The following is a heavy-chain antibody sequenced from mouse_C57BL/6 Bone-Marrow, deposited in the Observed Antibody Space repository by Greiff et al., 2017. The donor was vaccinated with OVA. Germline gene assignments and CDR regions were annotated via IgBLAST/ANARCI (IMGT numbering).Heavy chain of an antibody. CDR1: GYTFTDYY. V-gene: IGHV1-19*01. CDR2: IYPYKGGT. D-gene: IGHD1-1*01. Sequence: VQLKQSGPVLVKPGASVKMSCKASGYTFTDYYMNWVKQSHGTSLEWIGVIYPYKGGTSYNQKFKGQATLTVDKSSSTAYMELMSLTSEDSAVYDCARGATTVPFFDYWGQGTTLTVSS. CDR3: ARGATTVPFFDY. J-gene: IGHJ2*01.